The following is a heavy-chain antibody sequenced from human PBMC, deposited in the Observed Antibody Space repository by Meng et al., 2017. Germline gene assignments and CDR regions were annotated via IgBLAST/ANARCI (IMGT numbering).Heavy chain of an antibody. J-gene: IGHJ2*01. V-gene: IGHV4-4*07. CDR3: ATRAKGVHCGGDCYRYWYFDL. Sequence: GSLRLSCTVSGGSISSYYWSWIRQPAGKGLEWIGRIYTSGSTNYNPSLKSRVTMSVDTSKNQFSLKLSSVTAADTAVYYCATRAKGVHCGGDCYRYWYFDLWGRGTLVTVSS. D-gene: IGHD2-21*02. CDR2: IYTSGST. CDR1: GGSISSYY.